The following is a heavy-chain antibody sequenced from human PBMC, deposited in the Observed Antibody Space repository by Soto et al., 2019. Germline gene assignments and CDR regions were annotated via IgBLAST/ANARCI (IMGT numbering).Heavy chain of an antibody. CDR2: IWYDGSNK. CDR3: ARDWGAARRDPYCDY. CDR1: GFTFSSYG. J-gene: IGHJ4*02. D-gene: IGHD6-6*01. V-gene: IGHV3-33*01. Sequence: QVQLVESGGGVVQPGRSLRLSCVASGFTFSSYGLHWVRQAPGKGLEWVAVIWYDGSNKYYADSVKGRFTISRDNSKNTLYLQMNRLRAEDTAVYYCARDWGAARRDPYCDYWGQGTLVTVSS.